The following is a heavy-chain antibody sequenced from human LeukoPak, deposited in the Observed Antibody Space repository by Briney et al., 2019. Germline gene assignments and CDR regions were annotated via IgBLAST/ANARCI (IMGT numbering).Heavy chain of an antibody. D-gene: IGHD3-3*01. V-gene: IGHV1-8*03. CDR2: MNPNSGNT. CDR3: ARGGGYDFWSGYYGGY. CDR1: EYTFTSYD. J-gene: IGHJ4*02. Sequence: ASVKVSCKASEYTFTSYDINWVRQATGQGLEWMGWMNPNSGNTGYAQKFQGRVTITRNTSISTAYMELSSLRSEDTAVYYCARGGGYDFWSGYYGGYWGQGTLVTVSS.